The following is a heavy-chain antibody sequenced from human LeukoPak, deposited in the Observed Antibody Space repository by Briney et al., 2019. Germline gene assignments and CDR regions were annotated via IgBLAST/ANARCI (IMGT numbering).Heavy chain of an antibody. J-gene: IGHJ6*02. CDR2: INHSGST. V-gene: IGHV4-34*01. CDR1: GGSFSGYY. Sequence: SETLSLTCAVYGGSFSGYYWSWIRQPPGKGLEWIGEINHSGSTNHNPSLKSRVTISVDTSKNQFSLKLSSVTAADTAVYYCARRPTTIFGVVITYYYYYGMDVWGQGTTVTVSS. D-gene: IGHD3-3*01. CDR3: ARRPTTIFGVVITYYYYYGMDV.